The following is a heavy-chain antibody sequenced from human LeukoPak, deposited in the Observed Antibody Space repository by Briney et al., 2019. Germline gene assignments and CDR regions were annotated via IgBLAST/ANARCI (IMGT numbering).Heavy chain of an antibody. CDR1: GGSISSYY. D-gene: IGHD4-17*01. Sequence: SVTLSLTCTVSGGSISSYYWSWLRQPAGKGLEWIGRIYTSGSNNYNPSLKSRVTMSVDTSKNQFSLELSSVTAADPAVYYSAFYGDMGGYWGQGTLVTVSS. V-gene: IGHV4-4*07. J-gene: IGHJ4*02. CDR2: IYTSGSN. CDR3: AFYGDMGGY.